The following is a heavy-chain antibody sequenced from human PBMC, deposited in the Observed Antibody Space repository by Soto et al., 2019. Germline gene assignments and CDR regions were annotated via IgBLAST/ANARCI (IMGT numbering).Heavy chain of an antibody. D-gene: IGHD6-13*01. Sequence: PGGSLRLSCAASGFTFSSYGMHWVRQAPGKGLEWVAVIWYDGSNKYYADSVKGRFTISRDNSKNTLYLQMNSLRAEDTAVYYCARDLGSGSTGPKGWGQGTLVTVSS. CDR1: GFTFSSYG. CDR2: IWYDGSNK. V-gene: IGHV3-33*01. J-gene: IGHJ4*02. CDR3: ARDLGSGSTGPKG.